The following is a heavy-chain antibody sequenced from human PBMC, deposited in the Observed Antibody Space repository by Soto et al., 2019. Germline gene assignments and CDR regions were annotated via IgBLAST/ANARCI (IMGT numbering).Heavy chain of an antibody. V-gene: IGHV3-23*01. CDR3: ARDVQQWLVPYFDY. J-gene: IGHJ4*02. Sequence: GESLKISCAASGFTFSSYAMSWVRQAPGKGLEWVSAISGSGGSTYYADSVKGRFTISRDNSKNTLYLQMNSLRAEDTAVYYCARDVQQWLVPYFDYWGREPWLPSPQ. CDR1: GFTFSSYA. CDR2: ISGSGGST. D-gene: IGHD6-19*01.